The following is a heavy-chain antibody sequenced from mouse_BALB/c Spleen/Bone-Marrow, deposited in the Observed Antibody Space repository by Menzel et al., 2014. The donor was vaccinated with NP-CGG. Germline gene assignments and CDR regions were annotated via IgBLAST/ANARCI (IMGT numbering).Heavy chain of an antibody. Sequence: LQQSGPELVRPGASVKLSCKASGYTFTSYWMHWVKQRHGQGLEWIGNIYPGSGSTNYDEKFKSKGTLTVDPSSSTAYMRLSSLTSEDSAVYYCTREDYRCVWLAYWGQGTLVTSSA. D-gene: IGHD2-14*01. J-gene: IGHJ3*01. V-gene: IGHV1S22*01. CDR3: TREDYRCVWLAY. CDR2: IYPGSGST. CDR1: GYTFTSYW.